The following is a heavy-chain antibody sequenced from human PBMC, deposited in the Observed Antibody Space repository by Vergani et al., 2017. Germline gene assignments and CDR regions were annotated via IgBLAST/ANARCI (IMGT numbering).Heavy chain of an antibody. V-gene: IGHV3-23*01. Sequence: EVQLLESGGGLVQPGGSLRLSCAASGFTFSSYAMSWVRQAPGKGLEWVSAISGSGGSTYYADSVKGRFTISRDNSKNTLYLQMKSLRAEDTAVYYCAKTRYSYGSFDYWGQGTLVTVSS. J-gene: IGHJ4*02. CDR2: ISGSGGST. CDR1: GFTFSSYA. D-gene: IGHD5-18*01. CDR3: AKTRYSYGSFDY.